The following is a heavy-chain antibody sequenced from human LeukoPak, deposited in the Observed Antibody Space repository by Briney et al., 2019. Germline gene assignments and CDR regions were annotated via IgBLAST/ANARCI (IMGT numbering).Heavy chain of an antibody. V-gene: IGHV4-39*01. Sequence: PSETLSLTCTVSGGSISSSSYYWGWIRQPPGKGLEWIGSIYYSGSTYYNPSLKSRVTISVDTSKNQFSLKLSSVAAADTAVYYCARGYQSDVWGQGTTVTVSS. CDR1: GGSISSSSYY. D-gene: IGHD2-2*01. CDR3: ARGYQSDV. J-gene: IGHJ6*02. CDR2: IYYSGST.